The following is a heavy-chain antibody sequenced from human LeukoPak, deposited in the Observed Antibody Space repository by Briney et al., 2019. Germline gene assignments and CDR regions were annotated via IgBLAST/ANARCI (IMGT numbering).Heavy chain of an antibody. CDR1: GFTFSSYA. V-gene: IGHV3-23*01. J-gene: IGHJ4*02. CDR3: AKDVGKWESLHFFDY. D-gene: IGHD1-26*01. Sequence: GGSLRLSCAASGFTFSSYAMSWVRQAPGKGLEWVSSISASGQSTYYAYSVKGRFTISRDNSKNTVYLQMNSLRAEDTAVYYCAKDVGKWESLHFFDYWGQGTLVTVSS. CDR2: ISASGQST.